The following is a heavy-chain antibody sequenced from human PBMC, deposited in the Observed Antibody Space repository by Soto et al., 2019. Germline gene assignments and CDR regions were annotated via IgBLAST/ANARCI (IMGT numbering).Heavy chain of an antibody. Sequence: QVQLQQWGAGLLKPSETLSLTCAVYGGSFSGYYWSWIRQPPGKGLEWVGEINHSGSTNYNPSLKGRVTISVDTSKNQFSLKLSSVTAADTAVYYCARVPWFDPWGQGTLVTVSS. J-gene: IGHJ5*02. CDR2: INHSGST. V-gene: IGHV4-34*01. CDR1: GGSFSGYY. CDR3: ARVPWFDP.